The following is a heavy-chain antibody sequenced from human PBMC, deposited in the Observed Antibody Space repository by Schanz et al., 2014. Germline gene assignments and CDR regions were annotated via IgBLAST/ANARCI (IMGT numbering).Heavy chain of an antibody. J-gene: IGHJ4*02. V-gene: IGHV3-48*01. CDR3: VSVYDSSGYVSFNY. Sequence: EVQLLESGGGLVQPGGSLRLSCAASGFTFSDYSMNWVRQAPGKGPEWVSYIRSSSTPIYYADSVKGRFTISRDNAKNSLYLQMNSLRAEDTAVYYCVSVYDSSGYVSFNYWGQGTLVTVSS. CDR2: IRSSSTPI. D-gene: IGHD3-22*01. CDR1: GFTFSDYS.